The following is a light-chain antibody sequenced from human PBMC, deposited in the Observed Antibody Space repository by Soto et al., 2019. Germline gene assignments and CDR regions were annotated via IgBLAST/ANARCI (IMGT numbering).Light chain of an antibody. Sequence: QAVVTQEPSLTVSPGGTVTLTCGSSTGAVTSGHYPYWFQQKPGQAPRTLIYDTSNKYSWTPARFSGSLLGGKAALTLSGAQPEDEADYYCFLASSGVWVFSGGTKLTVL. CDR2: DTS. V-gene: IGLV7-46*01. J-gene: IGLJ3*02. CDR1: TGAVTSGHY. CDR3: FLASSGVWV.